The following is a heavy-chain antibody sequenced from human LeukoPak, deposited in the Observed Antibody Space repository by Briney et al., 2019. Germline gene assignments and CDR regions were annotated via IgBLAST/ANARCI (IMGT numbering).Heavy chain of an antibody. V-gene: IGHV4-34*01. Sequence: PSETLSLTCAVYGGSFSGYYWSWIRQPPGKGLEWIGEINHSGGTKYNPYLKSRVTISVDTSKNQFSLKLSSVTAADTAVYYCASSYGSGSYRQNNWFDPWGQGTLVTVSS. CDR2: INHSGGT. CDR3: ASSYGSGSYRQNNWFDP. D-gene: IGHD3-10*01. J-gene: IGHJ5*02. CDR1: GGSFSGYY.